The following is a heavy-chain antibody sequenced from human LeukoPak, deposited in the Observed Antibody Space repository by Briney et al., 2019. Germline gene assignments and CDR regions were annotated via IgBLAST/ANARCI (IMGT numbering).Heavy chain of an antibody. V-gene: IGHV3-30*18. Sequence: GGSLRLSCEASGFTFNSFGLHWVRQAPGKGLEWVAVISFDGSNTKYGDSVKGRFTISRDNSKNTLYLQMNSLKIEDTAVYFCAKEAQYYYDSSAYYDYWGQGSLVTVSS. J-gene: IGHJ4*02. D-gene: IGHD3-22*01. CDR1: GFTFNSFG. CDR2: ISFDGSNT. CDR3: AKEAQYYYDSSAYYDY.